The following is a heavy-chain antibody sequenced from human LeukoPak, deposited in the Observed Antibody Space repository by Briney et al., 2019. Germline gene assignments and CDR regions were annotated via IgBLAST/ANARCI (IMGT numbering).Heavy chain of an antibody. J-gene: IGHJ6*03. V-gene: IGHV1-2*02. CDR3: ARVNFEQQLGNYYYYYMDV. D-gene: IGHD6-13*01. CDR2: INPNSGGT. CDR1: GYTFTGYY. Sequence: GASVKVSCKASGYTFTGYYMHWVRQAPGQGLEWMGWINPNSGGTNYAQKFQGRVTMTRDTSISTAYMELSRLRSDDTAVYYCARVNFEQQLGNYYYYYMDVWGKGTTVTVSS.